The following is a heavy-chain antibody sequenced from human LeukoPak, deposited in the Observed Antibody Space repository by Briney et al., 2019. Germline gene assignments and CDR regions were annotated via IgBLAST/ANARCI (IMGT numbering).Heavy chain of an antibody. D-gene: IGHD3-22*01. CDR2: IIPIFGTA. CDR3: ARELWPMTAVVGDY. V-gene: IGHV1-69*13. CDR1: GGTFSSYA. J-gene: IGHJ4*02. Sequence: ASVKVSCKASGGTFSSYAISWVRQAPGQGLEWMGGIIPIFGTANYAQKFQGRVTITADESTSTAYMELSSLRSEDTAVYYCARELWPMTAVVGDYWGQGTLVTVSS.